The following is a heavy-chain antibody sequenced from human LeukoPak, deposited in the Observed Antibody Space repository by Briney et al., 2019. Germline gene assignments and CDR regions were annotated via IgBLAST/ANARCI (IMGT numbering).Heavy chain of an antibody. CDR2: IKQDGTSR. Sequence: GGSLRLSCAASGFTFSRPWMGWVRQAPGKGLERLANIKQDGTSRYDVVSVMGRFTISRDNAENSVYLQMNSLSAGNTAVYYCARHGDYCFDLWGPGTRVTVSS. D-gene: IGHD2-21*01. CDR1: GFTFSRPW. CDR3: ARHGDYCFDL. V-gene: IGHV3-7*02. J-gene: IGHJ4*02.